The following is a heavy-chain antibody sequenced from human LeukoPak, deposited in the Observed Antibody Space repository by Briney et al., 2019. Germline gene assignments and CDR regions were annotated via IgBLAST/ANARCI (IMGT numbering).Heavy chain of an antibody. CDR3: ARARELLLMDV. D-gene: IGHD1-26*01. CDR2: IYYSGST. CDR1: GGSISSYY. J-gene: IGHJ6*02. V-gene: IGHV4-59*12. Sequence: SETLSLTCTVSGGSISSYYWSWIRQPPGKGLEWIGYIYYSGSTNYNPSLKSRVTMSVDTSKNQFSLKLSSVTAADTAVYYCARARELLLMDVWGQGTTVTVSS.